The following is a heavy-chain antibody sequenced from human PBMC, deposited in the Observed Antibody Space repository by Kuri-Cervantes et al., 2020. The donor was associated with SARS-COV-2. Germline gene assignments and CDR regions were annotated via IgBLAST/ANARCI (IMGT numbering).Heavy chain of an antibody. Sequence: GGSLRLSCEVSGFLFSASAIHWVRQGSGRGLEWVGRVRGKANNYATAYAASVKGRFTISRDDSKNMAYLQMNSLKTEDTAVYYCATGGWNNNFDYWGQGTLVTVSS. J-gene: IGHJ4*02. V-gene: IGHV3-73*01. CDR3: ATGGWNNNFDY. D-gene: IGHD1/OR15-1a*01. CDR2: VRGKANNYAT. CDR1: GFLFSASA.